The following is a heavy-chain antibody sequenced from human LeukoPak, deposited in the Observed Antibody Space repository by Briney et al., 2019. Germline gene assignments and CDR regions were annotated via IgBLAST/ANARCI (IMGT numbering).Heavy chain of an antibody. CDR2: IYYSGST. D-gene: IGHD3-22*01. CDR3: ARLYYDSSGYFDY. V-gene: IGHV4-39*07. J-gene: IGHJ4*02. CDR1: GGSISSSSYY. Sequence: SETLSLTCTVSGGSISSSSYYWGWIRQPPGKGLEWIGSIYYSGSTNYNPSLKSRVTISVDTSKNQFSLKLSSVTAADTAVYYCARLYYDSSGYFDYWGQGTLVTVSS.